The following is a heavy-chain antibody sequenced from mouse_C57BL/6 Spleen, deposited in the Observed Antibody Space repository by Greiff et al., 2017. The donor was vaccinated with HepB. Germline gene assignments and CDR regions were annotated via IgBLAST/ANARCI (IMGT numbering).Heavy chain of an antibody. Sequence: EVQRVESGPELVKPGASVKISCKASGYSFTGYYMHWVKQSHGNILDWIGYIYPYNGVSSYNQKFKGKATLTVDKSSSTAYMELRSLTSEDSAVYYCARSYYDYDEGYAMDYWGQGTSVTVSS. J-gene: IGHJ4*01. D-gene: IGHD2-4*01. CDR3: ARSYYDYDEGYAMDY. CDR1: GYSFTGYY. V-gene: IGHV1-31*01. CDR2: IYPYNGVS.